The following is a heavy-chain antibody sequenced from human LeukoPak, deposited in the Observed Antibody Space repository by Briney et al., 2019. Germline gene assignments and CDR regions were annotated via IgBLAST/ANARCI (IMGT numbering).Heavy chain of an antibody. D-gene: IGHD2-21*02. CDR3: ARVAGVDCGGDCYPEPFDY. J-gene: IGHJ4*02. CDR1: GFTFSSYS. CDR2: IRGTSSYV. V-gene: IGHV3-21*04. Sequence: GGSLRLSCAASGFTFSSYSMNWVRQAPGKGLEWVSSIRGTSSYVYYADSVKGRFTISRDNAKNSLFLQMNSLRAEDTAVYYCARVAGVDCGGDCYPEPFDYWGQGTLVTVSS.